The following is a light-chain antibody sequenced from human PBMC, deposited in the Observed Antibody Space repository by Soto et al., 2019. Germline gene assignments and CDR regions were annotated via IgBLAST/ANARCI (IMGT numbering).Light chain of an antibody. CDR3: CSYAGSYTVV. J-gene: IGLJ3*02. Sequence: QSALTQPRSVSGSPGQSVTISCTGNSTDVGNYNYVSWYQQHPGKAPKLIIYDVNKRPSGVPDRFSGSKSGNTASLTISGLQAEDEADYHCCSYAGSYTVVFGGGTKLTVL. CDR1: STDVGNYNY. CDR2: DVN. V-gene: IGLV2-11*01.